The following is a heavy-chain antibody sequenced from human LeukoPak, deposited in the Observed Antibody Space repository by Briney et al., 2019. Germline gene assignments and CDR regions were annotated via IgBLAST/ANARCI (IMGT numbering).Heavy chain of an antibody. V-gene: IGHV4-59*01. J-gene: IGHJ6*03. Sequence: SETLSLTCTVSGGSISSSYWSWIRQAPGKGLEWIGWIYYIGSTNYNPSLKSRVSMSVDTSNSQFSLKLTSVTAADTAVYYCASKGKLHSSYYYLDVWGIGTTVTVSS. CDR1: GGSISSSY. CDR2: IYYIGST. D-gene: IGHD1-7*01. CDR3: ASKGKLHSSYYYLDV.